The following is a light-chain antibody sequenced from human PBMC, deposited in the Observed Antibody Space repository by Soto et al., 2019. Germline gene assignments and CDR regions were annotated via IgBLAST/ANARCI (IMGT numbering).Light chain of an antibody. CDR1: QRINKW. Sequence: DIQMTQSPSTLSASIGCRVTITCQASQRINKWLAWHQQKPGKAPKLMIYDASSLQSGVPPRFSGSGSGTEFTLTIRSLQPDDIATYYGQQYRSYSAWTFREGTKVDIK. CDR2: DAS. J-gene: IGKJ1*01. CDR3: QQYRSYSAWT. V-gene: IGKV1-5*01.